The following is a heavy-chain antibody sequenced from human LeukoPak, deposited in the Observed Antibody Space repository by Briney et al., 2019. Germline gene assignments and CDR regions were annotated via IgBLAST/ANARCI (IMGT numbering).Heavy chain of an antibody. D-gene: IGHD2-15*01. Sequence: SETLSLTCIASGGSIGSYYWSWIRQPPGKGLEWIGYIDYSGKTNYNPSLKRRVTISVDTSKNQCSLNLRSVAAADTAVYYCARDAEHCSGSDCPRWFDPWGQGTLVTVSS. J-gene: IGHJ5*02. CDR3: ARDAEHCSGSDCPRWFDP. V-gene: IGHV4-59*01. CDR2: IDYSGKT. CDR1: GGSIGSYY.